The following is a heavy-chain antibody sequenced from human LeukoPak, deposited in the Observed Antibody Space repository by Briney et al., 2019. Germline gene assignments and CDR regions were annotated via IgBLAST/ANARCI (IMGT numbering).Heavy chain of an antibody. CDR1: GGSISHYY. Sequence: PSETLSLTCTVSGGSISHYYWSWIRQPPGKGLEWIGHIYYSGSPDYNPSFKSRVTISVDTSKNQFSLKLSSVTAADTAVYYCARQLRYFVPWDYWGQGTLVTVSS. CDR3: ARQLRYFVPWDY. CDR2: IYYSGSP. V-gene: IGHV4-59*08. D-gene: IGHD3-9*01. J-gene: IGHJ4*02.